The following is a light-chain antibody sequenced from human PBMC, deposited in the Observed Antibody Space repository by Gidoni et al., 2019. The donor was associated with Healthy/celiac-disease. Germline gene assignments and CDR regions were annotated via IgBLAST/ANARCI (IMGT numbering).Light chain of an antibody. CDR3: QQYGSSPWT. CDR1: QSVSTSY. CDR2: GAS. Sequence: DIVLTQSPGTLSLSPGERATLSCRASQSVSTSYLAWYQQKPGQAPRPLIYGASSRATGNPDRFSGSGSGTDFTLTISRLEPEDFAVYYCQQYGSSPWTFGQGTKVEIK. V-gene: IGKV3-20*01. J-gene: IGKJ1*01.